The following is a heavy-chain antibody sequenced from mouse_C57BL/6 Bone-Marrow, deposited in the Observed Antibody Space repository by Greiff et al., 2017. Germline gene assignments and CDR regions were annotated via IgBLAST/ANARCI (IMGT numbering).Heavy chain of an antibody. V-gene: IGHV1-64*01. CDR3: ARIGTTAFYAMDY. D-gene: IGHD1-2*01. Sequence: VQLQQPGAELVKPGASVKLSCKASGYTFTSYWMHWVKQRPGQGLEWIGMIHPNSGSTNYNEKFKSKATLPVDNSSSTAYMQLSSLTSEDSAVYYCARIGTTAFYAMDYWGQGTSVTVSS. CDR2: IHPNSGST. CDR1: GYTFTSYW. J-gene: IGHJ4*01.